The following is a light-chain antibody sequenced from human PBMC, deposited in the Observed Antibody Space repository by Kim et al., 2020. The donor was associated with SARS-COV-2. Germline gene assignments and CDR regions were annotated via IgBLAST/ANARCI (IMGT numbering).Light chain of an antibody. CDR2: GAS. CDR3: QHFGRSSWT. Sequence: EVVLTQSPGTLSLSPGERATLSCRASQSFSGNYLAWYQQKPGQAPRLLIYGASSRATGIPDRFSGSGSGTDFTLTITRLEPEDFAVYYCQHFGRSSWTFGQETKVDIK. V-gene: IGKV3-20*01. J-gene: IGKJ1*01. CDR1: QSFSGNY.